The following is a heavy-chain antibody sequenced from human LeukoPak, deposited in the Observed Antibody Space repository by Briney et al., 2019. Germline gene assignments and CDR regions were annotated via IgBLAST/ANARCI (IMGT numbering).Heavy chain of an antibody. D-gene: IGHD2-2*01. CDR1: GFTFNNYG. J-gene: IGHJ4*02. CDR3: AKGPLRGTAAAIDY. V-gene: IGHV3-30*18. CDR2: VSYDGRNK. Sequence: GKSLRLSCAASGFTFNNYGMHWVRQAPGKGLEWVAVVSYDGRNKHYPDSVKGRFTISRDISTDTLWLQMDSLRTEDTAVYYCAKGPLRGTAAAIDYWGQGTLVTVSS.